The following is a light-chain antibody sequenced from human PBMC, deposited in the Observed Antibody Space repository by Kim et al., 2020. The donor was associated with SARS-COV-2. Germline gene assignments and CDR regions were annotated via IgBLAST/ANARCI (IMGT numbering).Light chain of an antibody. J-gene: IGLJ3*02. Sequence: PGKTARITCGGNNIGSKSVNWYQQKPGQAPVLVIYYDSDRPSGIPERFSGSNSGNTATLTISRVEAGDEADYYCQVWDSSSDHWVFGGGTQLTVL. CDR3: QVWDSSSDHWV. CDR1: NIGSKS. CDR2: YDS. V-gene: IGLV3-21*04.